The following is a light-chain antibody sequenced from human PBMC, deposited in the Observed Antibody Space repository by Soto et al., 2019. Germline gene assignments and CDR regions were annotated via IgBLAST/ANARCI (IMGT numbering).Light chain of an antibody. CDR1: ETISSN. Sequence: EIVMTQSSATLSMSPGERATLSCRASETISSNLVWYQQKPGQAPRLLIHGASTRATGIPARFSGSGSGTEFTLTISSLQSEDFAVYYCQQYKNWPRTFGQGTKVEIK. V-gene: IGKV3D-15*01. J-gene: IGKJ1*01. CDR3: QQYKNWPRT. CDR2: GAS.